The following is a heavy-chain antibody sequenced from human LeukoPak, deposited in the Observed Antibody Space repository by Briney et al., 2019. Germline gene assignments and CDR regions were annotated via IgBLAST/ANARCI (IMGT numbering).Heavy chain of an antibody. J-gene: IGHJ3*02. Sequence: SETLSLTCTVSGGSISSYYWSWIREPPGEGLEWSGYIYYSGSTNYNPSLKSRVTISVDTSKNQFSLKLSSVTAADTAVYYCALAPGAYYYDSSGYGAFDIWGQGTMVTVSS. CDR3: ALAPGAYYYDSSGYGAFDI. CDR2: IYYSGST. D-gene: IGHD3-22*01. CDR1: GGSISSYY. V-gene: IGHV4-59*01.